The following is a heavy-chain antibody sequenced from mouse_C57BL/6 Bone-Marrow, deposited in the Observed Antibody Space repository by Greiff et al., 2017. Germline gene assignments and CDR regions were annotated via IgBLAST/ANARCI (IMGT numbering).Heavy chain of an antibody. CDR1: GYAFSSYW. Sequence: QVQLQQSGAELVKPGASVKISCKASGYAFSSYWMNWVKQRPGKGLEWIGQIYPGDGDTNYNGKFKGKATLTADKSSSTAYMQLSSLTSEDSAVYFCARSCEDGYYVRFAYWGQGTLVTVSA. CDR2: IYPGDGDT. CDR3: ARSCEDGYYVRFAY. D-gene: IGHD2-3*01. V-gene: IGHV1-80*01. J-gene: IGHJ3*01.